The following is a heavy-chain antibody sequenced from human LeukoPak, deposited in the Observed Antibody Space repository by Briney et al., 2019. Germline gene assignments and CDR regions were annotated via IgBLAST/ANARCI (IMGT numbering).Heavy chain of an antibody. J-gene: IGHJ4*02. D-gene: IGHD3-16*01. V-gene: IGHV4-59*08. Sequence: SETLSLTCTVSGGSISSYYWSWVRQPPGKGLEWIGYIYYSGSTNYNPSLKSRVTISVDTSKNQFSLKLSSVTAADTAVYYCATLGYWGQGTLVTVSS. CDR1: GGSISSYY. CDR3: ATLGY. CDR2: IYYSGST.